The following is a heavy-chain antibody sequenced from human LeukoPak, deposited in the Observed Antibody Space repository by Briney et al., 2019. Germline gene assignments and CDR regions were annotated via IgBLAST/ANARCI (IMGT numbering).Heavy chain of an antibody. CDR3: ASGYSGYQSDY. CDR1: GFTFSSYW. V-gene: IGHV3-7*01. Sequence: GGSLRLSCAASGFTFSSYWMSWVRHIPGKGLEWLANIKEDGSDRYYVDSVKGRFTISRDNAKNSLYLQMNSLRVEDTAVYYCASGYSGYQSDYWGQGTLVTVSS. CDR2: IKEDGSDR. J-gene: IGHJ4*02. D-gene: IGHD5-12*01.